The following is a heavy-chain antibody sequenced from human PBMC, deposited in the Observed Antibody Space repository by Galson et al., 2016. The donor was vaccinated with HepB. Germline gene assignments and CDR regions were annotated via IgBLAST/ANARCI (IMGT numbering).Heavy chain of an antibody. CDR3: ARLPGGYSSSGWGNWFDP. CDR2: IYYNGST. J-gene: IGHJ5*02. V-gene: IGHV4-39*01. D-gene: IGHD6-13*01. CDR1: GGSISSNSYY. Sequence: LSLTCTVSGGSISSNSYYWGWIRQPPGEGLEWIGNIYYNGSTYYNPSLKSRVTISVDTSKNQFSLKLSSVTAADTAVYYCARLPGGYSSSGWGNWFDPWGQGTLVTVSS.